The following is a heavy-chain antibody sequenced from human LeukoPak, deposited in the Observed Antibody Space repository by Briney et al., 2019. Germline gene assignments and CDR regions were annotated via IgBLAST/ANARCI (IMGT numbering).Heavy chain of an antibody. CDR2: ISGSGGST. CDR3: AKDLSTGFWSGYQDY. J-gene: IGHJ4*02. Sequence: PGGSLRLSCAASGFTFSSYAMSWVRQAPGKGLEWVSAISGSGGSTYYADSVKGRFTISRDNSKNTLHLQMNSLRAEDTAVYYCAKDLSTGFWSGYQDYWGQGTLVTVSS. V-gene: IGHV3-23*01. CDR1: GFTFSSYA. D-gene: IGHD3-3*01.